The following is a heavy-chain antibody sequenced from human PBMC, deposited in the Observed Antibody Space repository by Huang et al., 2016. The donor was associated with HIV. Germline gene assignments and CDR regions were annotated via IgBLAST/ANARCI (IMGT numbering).Heavy chain of an antibody. V-gene: IGHV2-5*01. Sequence: QITLKESGPTLVKPTQTLTLTCTFSGFSLTTSGVGVGWIRQPPGQALEWLALIYWNDDKTYSPSLKSSLTITQDTYNNLAVLTMANKDPVDTATYFCAYTTFYDTHGSPFGFWGQGTLVTVSS. D-gene: IGHD3-22*01. CDR1: GFSLTTSGVG. CDR2: IYWNDDK. J-gene: IGHJ4*02. CDR3: AYTTFYDTHGSPFGF.